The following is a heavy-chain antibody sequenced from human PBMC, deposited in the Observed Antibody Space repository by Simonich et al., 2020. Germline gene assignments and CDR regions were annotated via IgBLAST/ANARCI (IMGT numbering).Heavy chain of an antibody. Sequence: QVQLVQSGAEVKKPGASVKVSCKASGYTFTGYYMHWVRQAPGQGLEWMEWINPNSSGTNYAQKFQGRVTMTRDTSISTAYMELSRLRSDDTAVYYCARVSGGTAMVTSTFDIWGQGTMVTVSS. V-gene: IGHV1-2*02. CDR2: INPNSSGT. D-gene: IGHD5-18*01. J-gene: IGHJ3*02. CDR1: GYTFTGYY. CDR3: ARVSGGTAMVTSTFDI.